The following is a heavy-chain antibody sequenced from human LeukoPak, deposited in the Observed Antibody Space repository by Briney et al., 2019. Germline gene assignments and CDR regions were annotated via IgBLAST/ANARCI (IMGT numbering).Heavy chain of an antibody. CDR3: ARDRAWNYFDY. Sequence: GRSLRLSCAPSGFTFSRHGRHWVRQAPDKGLEWVAIISNDGSRKYYAHSVEGRFTISRDNSKNTLYLQMDSLRAEDTAVYYCARDRAWNYFDYWGQGTLVTVSS. J-gene: IGHJ4*02. CDR1: GFTFSRHG. V-gene: IGHV3-30*03. CDR2: ISNDGSRK. D-gene: IGHD3-3*01.